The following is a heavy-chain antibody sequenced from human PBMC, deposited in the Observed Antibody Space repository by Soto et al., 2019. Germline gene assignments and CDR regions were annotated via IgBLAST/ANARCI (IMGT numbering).Heavy chain of an antibody. CDR2: ISYDGDNK. Sequence: QVQLVESGGGVVQPGRSLRLSCAASGVHFDSYGMHWVRQAPGKGPEWVATISYDGDNKYYADSVKGRFTISRDNFKSTLHLQMNNLRTEDTAVYYCAKDPYGSGSYYTQYYYFGMDVWGHGTTVTVSS. CDR1: GVHFDSYG. D-gene: IGHD3-10*01. V-gene: IGHV3-30*18. J-gene: IGHJ6*02. CDR3: AKDPYGSGSYYTQYYYFGMDV.